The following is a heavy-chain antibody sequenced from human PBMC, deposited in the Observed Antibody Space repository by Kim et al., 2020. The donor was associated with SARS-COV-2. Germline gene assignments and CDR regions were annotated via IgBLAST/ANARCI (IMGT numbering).Heavy chain of an antibody. J-gene: IGHJ4*02. CDR3: TCIDTPMAAGY. V-gene: IGHV3-73*01. CDR2: IRSKPTYAT. Sequence: GGSLRLSCAASGFTFSGSTIHWVRQASGKGLEWVGRIRSKPTYATAYDASVRGRFTISRDDSENTAYLQMNSLKTEDTAVYYCTCIDTPMAAGYWGRGTLVTVSS. CDR1: GFTFSGST. D-gene: IGHD5-18*01.